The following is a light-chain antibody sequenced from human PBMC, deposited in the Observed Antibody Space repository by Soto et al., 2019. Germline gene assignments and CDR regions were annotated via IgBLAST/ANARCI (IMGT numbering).Light chain of an antibody. CDR2: EVS. J-gene: IGLJ1*01. CDR1: SSDVGCYNH. CDR3: SSYTSITPYV. V-gene: IGLV2-14*01. Sequence: SALALPASVSGSPGQSISISGTVNSSDVGCYNHVSWYQQQPGKAPKLMIYEVSSRPSGVSDRFSGSKSGNTASLTISGLQAEGEADYSRSSYTSITPYVFGAGTKVTVL.